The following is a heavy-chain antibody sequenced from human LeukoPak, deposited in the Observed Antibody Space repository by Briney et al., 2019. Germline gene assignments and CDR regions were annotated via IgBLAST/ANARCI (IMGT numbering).Heavy chain of an antibody. Sequence: TGGSLRLSCAASAFTFRDSYMSWIRQAPGKGLEWVSYISSSGSTIYYADSVKGRFTISRDNAKNSLYLQMNSLRAEDTAFYYCARVGDDYYFDYWGQGTLVTVSS. J-gene: IGHJ4*02. CDR3: ARVGDDYYFDY. CDR2: ISSSGSTI. V-gene: IGHV3-11*01. D-gene: IGHD2-21*02. CDR1: AFTFRDSY.